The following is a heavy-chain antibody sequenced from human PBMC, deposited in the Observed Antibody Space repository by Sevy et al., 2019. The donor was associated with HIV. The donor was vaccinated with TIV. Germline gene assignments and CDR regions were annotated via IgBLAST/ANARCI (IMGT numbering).Heavy chain of an antibody. D-gene: IGHD2-2*03. CDR1: GYSFTSYW. CDR2: IYPGDSDT. Sequence: GESLKISCKGSGYSFTSYWIGWVRQMPGKGLEWMGIIYPGDSDTRYSQSFQGQVTISADKSISTAYLQWSSLKASDTAMYYCASGYCSSTSCPKTDAFDIWGQGTMVTVSS. CDR3: ASGYCSSTSCPKTDAFDI. J-gene: IGHJ3*02. V-gene: IGHV5-51*01.